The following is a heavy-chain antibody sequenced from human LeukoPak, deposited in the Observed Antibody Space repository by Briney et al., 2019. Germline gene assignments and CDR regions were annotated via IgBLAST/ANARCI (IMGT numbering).Heavy chain of an antibody. CDR1: GYTLTELS. CDR3: ATVRGHISGWYGYFDY. V-gene: IGHV1-24*01. J-gene: IGHJ4*02. Sequence: ASVKVSCKVSGYTLTELSMHWVRQSPGKGLEWMGGFDPEDGETIYAQKFQGRVTMTEDTSTDTAYMELSSLRSEDTAVYYCATVRGHISGWYGYFDYWCQGTLVTVSS. CDR2: FDPEDGET. D-gene: IGHD6-19*01.